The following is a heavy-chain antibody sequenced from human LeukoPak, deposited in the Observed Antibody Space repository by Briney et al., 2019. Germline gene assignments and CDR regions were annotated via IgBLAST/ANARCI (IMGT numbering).Heavy chain of an antibody. CDR3: ARLRKNTPWFDP. CDR2: MFHTGST. CDR1: GYSISSGYY. Sequence: SETLSLTCTVSGYSISSGYYWGWIRQPPGKGLEWIGSMFHTGSTYYSPSLKSRVTISVDTSKNQFSLKLSSATAADTAVYYCARLRKNTPWFDPWGQGTLVTVSS. J-gene: IGHJ5*02. V-gene: IGHV4-38-2*02. D-gene: IGHD2/OR15-2a*01.